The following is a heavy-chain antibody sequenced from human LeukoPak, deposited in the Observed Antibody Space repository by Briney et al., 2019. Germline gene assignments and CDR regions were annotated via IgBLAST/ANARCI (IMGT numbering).Heavy chain of an antibody. CDR2: ISWNSGTI. V-gene: IGHV3-9*01. J-gene: IGHJ4*02. CDR1: GFPFDDYA. D-gene: IGHD3-22*01. CDR3: AKLPDNYYDTSGYSFDY. Sequence: GGSLRLSCAASGFPFDDYAMHWVREPPGKGLGWVSGISWNSGTIGYADSVKGRFTISRDNAKNSLYLQMNSLRAEDTALYYCAKLPDNYYDTSGYSFDYWGQGTLVTVSS.